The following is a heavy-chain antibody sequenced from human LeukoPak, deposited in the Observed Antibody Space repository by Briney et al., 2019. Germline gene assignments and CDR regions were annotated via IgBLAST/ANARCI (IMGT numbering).Heavy chain of an antibody. CDR3: ARDFRDIVVVPAAPRYYYYYYYMDV. J-gene: IGHJ6*03. Sequence: PGGSLRLSCAASGFTFDDYGMSWVRQAPGKGLEWVSGINWNGGSTGYADSVKGRFTISRDNAKNTLYLQMNSLRAEDTAVYYCARDFRDIVVVPAAPRYYYYYYYMDVWGKGTTVTVSS. CDR1: GFTFDDYG. CDR2: INWNGGST. V-gene: IGHV3-20*04. D-gene: IGHD2-2*01.